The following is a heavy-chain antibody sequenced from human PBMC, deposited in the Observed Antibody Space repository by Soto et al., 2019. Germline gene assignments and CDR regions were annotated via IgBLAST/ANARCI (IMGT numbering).Heavy chain of an antibody. CDR3: ARVGVGKYHFEL. V-gene: IGHV3-74*01. Sequence: EVQLVESGGGSVQPGGSLRLSCAASGFTFSSYWMHWVRQAPGKGLVWVSRINYDGTTTSHADSVEGRFTISRDNGKDTLYLQMNSLRAEDTALYYCARVGVGKYHFELLGQGTLVTVSS. CDR1: GFTFSSYW. J-gene: IGHJ4*02. D-gene: IGHD2-2*01. CDR2: INYDGTTT.